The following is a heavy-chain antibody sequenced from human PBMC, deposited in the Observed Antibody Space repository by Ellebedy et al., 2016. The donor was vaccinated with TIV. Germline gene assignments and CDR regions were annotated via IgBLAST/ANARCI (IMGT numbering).Heavy chain of an antibody. Sequence: SETLSLTXTVSGGSISRDYWSWIRQSPGKGLEWIGYIYYSGSIHYNPSLKSRVTISVDTSKNQLSLKLSSVAAADTAVYYCARVWFGDLLSPEGDVWGQGTTVTVSS. CDR3: ARVWFGDLLSPEGDV. CDR1: GGSISRDY. V-gene: IGHV4-59*08. J-gene: IGHJ6*02. CDR2: IYYSGSI. D-gene: IGHD3-10*01.